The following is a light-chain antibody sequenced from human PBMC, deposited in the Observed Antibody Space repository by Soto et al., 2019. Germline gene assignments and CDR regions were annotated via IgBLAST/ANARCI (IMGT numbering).Light chain of an antibody. Sequence: EIEVTQSPATLSLSPGERATLSCRTSQSVGSYLAWYQKKPGEAPRLLIYDAFNRATGIPARFSGGVSRRDFTLTISSLEHEDFAVYYWQQRSNWPPLTFGGGTKVEI. J-gene: IGKJ4*01. V-gene: IGKV3-11*02. CDR2: DAF. CDR1: QSVGSY. CDR3: QQRSNWPPLT.